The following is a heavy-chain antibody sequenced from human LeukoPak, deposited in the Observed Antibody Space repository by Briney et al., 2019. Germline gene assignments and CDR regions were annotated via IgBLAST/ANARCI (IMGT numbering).Heavy chain of an antibody. V-gene: IGHV3-30*18. CDR2: ISYDGSNK. CDR3: AKDRDDCTNGVCYGSFDY. Sequence: GGSLRLSCAASGFTFSSYGMHWVRQAPGKGLEWVAVISYDGSNKYYADSVKGRFTISRDNSKNTLYLQMNSLRAEDTAVYYCAKDRDDCTNGVCYGSFDYWGQGTLVTVSS. CDR1: GFTFSSYG. D-gene: IGHD2-8*01. J-gene: IGHJ4*02.